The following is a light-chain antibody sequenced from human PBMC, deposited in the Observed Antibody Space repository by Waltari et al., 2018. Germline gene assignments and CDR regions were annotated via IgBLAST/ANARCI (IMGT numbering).Light chain of an antibody. V-gene: IGKV3-15*01. CDR3: QQYFNWPLT. CDR1: ESIYHF. J-gene: IGKJ1*01. CDR2: GLS. Sequence: IVMTQSPGTLPVSPGQRASLSCRASESIYHFLAWSQQKPGQRPRLPLLGLSTRAAGVPARFTASGSGADFTLTIDRLQSDDFALYFCQQYFNWPLTFGQGTKVEI.